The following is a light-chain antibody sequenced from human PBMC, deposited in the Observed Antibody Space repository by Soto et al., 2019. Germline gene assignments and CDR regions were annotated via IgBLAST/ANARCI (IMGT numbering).Light chain of an antibody. V-gene: IGLV2-8*01. CDR3: SSYADDNIFV. J-gene: IGLJ1*01. CDR1: TGDIGFYNY. CDR2: EVN. Sequence: QSVLTQPPSASGSPGQSVTISCTGTTGDIGFYNYVSWYQQYPGKVPKLIIFEVNKRPSGVPDRFSGSKSGNTASLTVSGLQADDEADYYCSSYADDNIFVFGTGTKGTVL.